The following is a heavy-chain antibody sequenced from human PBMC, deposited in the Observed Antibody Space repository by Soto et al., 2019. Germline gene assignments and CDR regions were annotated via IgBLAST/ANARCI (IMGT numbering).Heavy chain of an antibody. CDR3: ARAGDYGGNDAFDI. Sequence: ASVKVSCKASGYTFTSYYMHWVRQAPGQGLEWMGIINPSGGRTTHAQKFQGRVTMTTDTSTSTAYMELRSLRSDDTAVYYCARAGDYGGNDAFDIWGQGTMVTVSS. V-gene: IGHV1-46*01. D-gene: IGHD4-17*01. CDR2: INPSGGRT. CDR1: GYTFTSYY. J-gene: IGHJ3*02.